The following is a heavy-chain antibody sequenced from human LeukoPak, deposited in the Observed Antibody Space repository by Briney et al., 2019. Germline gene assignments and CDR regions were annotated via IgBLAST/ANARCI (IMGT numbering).Heavy chain of an antibody. V-gene: IGHV4-34*01. CDR2: INHSGST. CDR3: ARGFYCSSTSCWSGMDV. D-gene: IGHD2-2*01. J-gene: IGHJ6*04. CDR1: GGSFSGYC. Sequence: SETLSLTCAVYGGSFSGYCWSWLRQPPGKGLEWIGEINHSGSTNYNPSLKSRVTISVDTSKNQFSLKLSSVTAADTAVYYCARGFYCSSTSCWSGMDVWGKGTTVTVSS.